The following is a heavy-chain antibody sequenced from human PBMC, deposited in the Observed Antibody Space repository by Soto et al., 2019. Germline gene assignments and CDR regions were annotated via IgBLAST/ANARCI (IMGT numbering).Heavy chain of an antibody. CDR2: IIVMIGTA. Sequence: QVQLVQSGAEVKKPESSVKVSCKAPGGTLSTYAISWVRQAPGQGLEWMGEIIVMIGTANYAQRLQDRVTITADESTNTVYMELSTLRSEDTAVYFCASGIQLWLRRINNGYSGWGQGTLVTVSS. D-gene: IGHD5-18*01. CDR1: GGTLSTYA. J-gene: IGHJ4*02. CDR3: ASGIQLWLRRINNGYSG. V-gene: IGHV1-69*13.